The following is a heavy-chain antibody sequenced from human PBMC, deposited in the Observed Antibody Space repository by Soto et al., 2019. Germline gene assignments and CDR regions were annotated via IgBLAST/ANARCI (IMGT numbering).Heavy chain of an antibody. V-gene: IGHV3-33*01. J-gene: IGHJ4*02. CDR3: ARDGDVNTGFGKDY. CDR2: IWHDGGNK. CDR1: GFTFSSYG. D-gene: IGHD3-16*01. Sequence: LRLSFAASGFTFSSYGMHWVRQAPGKGLEWVAFIWHDGGNKFYAESVKGRFTISRDNSKNTLYLQMTSLSAEDTAMYYCARDGDVNTGFGKDYWGQGTLVTVSS.